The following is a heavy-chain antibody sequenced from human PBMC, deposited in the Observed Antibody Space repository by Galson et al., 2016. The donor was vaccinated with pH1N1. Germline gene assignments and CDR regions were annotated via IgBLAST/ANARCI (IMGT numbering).Heavy chain of an antibody. CDR3: ARNCSSSSCHVDY. CDR2: INTNTGNP. D-gene: IGHD2-2*01. V-gene: IGHV7-4-1*02. CDR1: GYTFTYYA. J-gene: IGHJ4*02. Sequence: SVKVSCKASGYTFTYYAMNWVRQAPGQGLEWKGWINTNTGNPTYAQGFTGRFVFSLDTSVSTAYLQISSLKAEDTAVYYCARNCSSSSCHVDYWGQGTLVTVSS.